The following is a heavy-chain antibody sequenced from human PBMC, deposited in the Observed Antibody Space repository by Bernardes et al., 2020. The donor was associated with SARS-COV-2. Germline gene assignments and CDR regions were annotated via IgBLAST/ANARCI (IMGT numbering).Heavy chain of an antibody. CDR3: ARETNVDTATDY. CDR1: GFTFSSYW. CDR2: INSDGSST. J-gene: IGHJ4*02. D-gene: IGHD5-18*01. V-gene: IGHV3-74*01. Sequence: GGSLRLSCATSGFTFSSYWMHWVRQAPGKGLVWVSRINSDGSSTTYADSVKGRFTISRDNAKDTLYLQMNSLRAEDMAVYYCARETNVDTATDYWGQGTLVTVSS.